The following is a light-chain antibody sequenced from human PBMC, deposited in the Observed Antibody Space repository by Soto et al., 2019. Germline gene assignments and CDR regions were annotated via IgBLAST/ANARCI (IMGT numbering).Light chain of an antibody. CDR3: QQYNVWPLT. V-gene: IGKV3-15*01. CDR1: QCVSSN. CDR2: VAS. Sequence: EIVMTQSPATLSVSPGERATLSCRASQCVSSNLAWYQQKPGQTPKLIIYVASTRATGIPARFSGSGSGPEFTLTISSLQSEDFAVYYCQQYNVWPLTFGGGTKVEFK. J-gene: IGKJ4*01.